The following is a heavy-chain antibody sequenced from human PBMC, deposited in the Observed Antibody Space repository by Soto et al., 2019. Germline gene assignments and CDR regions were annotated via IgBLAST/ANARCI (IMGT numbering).Heavy chain of an antibody. D-gene: IGHD5-18*01. CDR2: IYYSGST. CDR3: ASRGYSYGLAAFDI. Sequence: PSETLSLTCTVSGGSISSSSYYWGWIRQPPGKGLEWIGSIYYSGSTYYNPSLKSRVTISVDTSKNQFSLKLSSVTAADTAVYYCASRGYSYGLAAFDIWGQGTMVTVSS. CDR1: GGSISSSSYY. V-gene: IGHV4-39*01. J-gene: IGHJ3*02.